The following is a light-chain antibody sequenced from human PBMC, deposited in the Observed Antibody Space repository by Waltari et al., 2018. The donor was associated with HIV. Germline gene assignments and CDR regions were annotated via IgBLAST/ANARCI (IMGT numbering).Light chain of an antibody. Sequence: QSVLTQPPSVSAAPGQMVTISCSGSSSTIGSNYVPWYQHLPGTAPKLLIYDNKERPSGIPDRFSASKSGTSVALDITGLQTGDEGDYYCGTWDSSLSAVVFGGGTKLTVL. CDR1: SSTIGSNY. V-gene: IGLV1-51*01. J-gene: IGLJ2*01. CDR2: DNK. CDR3: GTWDSSLSAVV.